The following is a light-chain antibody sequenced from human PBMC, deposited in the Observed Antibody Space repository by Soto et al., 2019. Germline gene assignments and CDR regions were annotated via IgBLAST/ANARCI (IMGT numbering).Light chain of an antibody. CDR3: SAWDASLNAIL. CDR1: SSNIGSNI. V-gene: IGLV1-44*01. CDR2: NND. J-gene: IGLJ2*01. Sequence: QSVLSQPPSASGTPGQRVTISCSGRSSNIGSNIVNWYQQLPGTAPKLLIYNNDQRPSGVPDRFSGSKSGTSASLAISGLQSEDDADYYCSAWDASLNAILFGGGTKVTVL.